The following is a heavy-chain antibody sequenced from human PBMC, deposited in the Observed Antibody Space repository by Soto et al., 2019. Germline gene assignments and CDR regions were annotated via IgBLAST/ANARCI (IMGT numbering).Heavy chain of an antibody. CDR1: GYTFTSYY. Sequence: ASVKVSCKASGYTFTSYYMHWVRQAPGQGLEWMGIINPSGGSTSYAQKFQGRVTMTRDTSTSTVYMELSSLRSEDTAVYYCARRSPIPGGLDYWGKGTRVTASS. D-gene: IGHD2-21*01. CDR2: INPSGGST. CDR3: ARRSPIPGGLDY. V-gene: IGHV1-46*01. J-gene: IGHJ4*02.